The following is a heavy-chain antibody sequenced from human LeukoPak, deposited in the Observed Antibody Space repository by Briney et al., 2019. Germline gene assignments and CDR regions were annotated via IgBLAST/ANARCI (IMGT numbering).Heavy chain of an antibody. CDR3: ARDFSGNYFSFDY. CDR1: GGSFSGYY. D-gene: IGHD1-7*01. V-gene: IGHV4-34*01. Sequence: SETLSLTCAVYGGSFSGYYWSWIRQPPGKGLEWIGEINHSGSTNYNPSLKSRVTISVDTSKNQFSLKLSSVTAADTAMYYCARDFSGNYFSFDYWGQGTLVTVSS. J-gene: IGHJ4*02. CDR2: INHSGST.